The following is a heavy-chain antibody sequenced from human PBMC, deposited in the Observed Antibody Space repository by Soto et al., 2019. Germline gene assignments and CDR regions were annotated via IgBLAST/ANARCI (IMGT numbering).Heavy chain of an antibody. V-gene: IGHV4-4*07. J-gene: IGHJ4*02. CDR1: AASFSKYY. Sequence: SETLSLTCTVSAASFSKYYWTWIRQPAGKGLEWIGRIWTSGSTNYNPSLKSRVTMSIDTSNKHFSLSLKTVTAADTAVYYCARTVGAAYYFDFWGQGALVTVSS. CDR2: IWTSGST. CDR3: ARTVGAAYYFDF. D-gene: IGHD1-26*01.